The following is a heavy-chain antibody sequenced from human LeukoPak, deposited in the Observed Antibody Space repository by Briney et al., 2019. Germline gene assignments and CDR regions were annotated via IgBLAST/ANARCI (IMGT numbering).Heavy chain of an antibody. V-gene: IGHV1-2*02. J-gene: IGHJ4*02. CDR1: GYTFTSYD. D-gene: IGHD3-9*01. CDR2: INPNSGGT. CDR3: AKTPDILTGYSFDY. Sequence: VASVKVSCKASGYTFTSYDINWVRQATGQGLEWMGWINPNSGGTNYAQKFQGRVTMTRDTSISTAYMELSSLRSEDTAVYYCAKTPDILTGYSFDYWGQGTLVTVSS.